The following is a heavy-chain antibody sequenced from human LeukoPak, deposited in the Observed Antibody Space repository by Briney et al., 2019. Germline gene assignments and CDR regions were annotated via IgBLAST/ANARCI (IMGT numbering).Heavy chain of an antibody. D-gene: IGHD2-15*01. CDR2: IYTSGST. V-gene: IGHV4-61*02. CDR1: GASISSSDYY. J-gene: IGHJ6*03. CDR3: ARGIVVVAQLGFYFYYMDV. Sequence: PSETLSLTCSVSGASISSSDYYWSWIRQPAGKGLEWIGRIYTSGSTNYNPSLKSRVTISVDTSKNQFSLKLSSVTAADTAVYYCARGIVVVAQLGFYFYYMDVWGKGTTVTISS.